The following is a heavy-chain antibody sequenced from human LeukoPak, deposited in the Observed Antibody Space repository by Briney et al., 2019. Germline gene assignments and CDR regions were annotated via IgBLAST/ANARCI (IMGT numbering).Heavy chain of an antibody. Sequence: PGGSLRLSCAASGFSFSNYWMTWVRQAAGKGLEWVANINQHGSETYYVDSVKGRFIISRDNAKNSLFLQMDSLTGEDTAVYYCSRGGLYRYSGTSGDYWGQGTLVTVSS. J-gene: IGHJ4*02. CDR1: GFSFSNYW. CDR2: INQHGSET. CDR3: SRGGLYRYSGTSGDY. V-gene: IGHV3-7*01. D-gene: IGHD1-26*01.